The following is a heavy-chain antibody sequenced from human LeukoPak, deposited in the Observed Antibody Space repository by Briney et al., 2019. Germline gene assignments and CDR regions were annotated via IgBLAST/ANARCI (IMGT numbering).Heavy chain of an antibody. CDR3: ARFTWYYSDY. CDR1: GGSFSGYY. V-gene: IGHV4-34*01. J-gene: IGHJ4*02. Sequence: PSETLSLTCAVYGGSFSGYYWSWIRQPPGKGLEWIGEINHSGSTNYNPSLKSRVTISVDTSKNQFSLKLSSVTAADTAVYYCARFTWYYSDYWGQGTLVTVSS. D-gene: IGHD6-13*01. CDR2: INHSGST.